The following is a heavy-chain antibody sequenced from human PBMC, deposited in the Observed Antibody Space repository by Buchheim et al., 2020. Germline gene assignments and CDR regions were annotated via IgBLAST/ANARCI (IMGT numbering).Heavy chain of an antibody. CDR3: VRVTAAAGYGMDV. V-gene: IGHV3-74*01. D-gene: IGHD6-25*01. CDR1: GFTFSTYG. CDR2: IGGDGTTT. J-gene: IGHJ6*02. Sequence: EVQLVESGGGLVQPGGSLRLSCAASGFTFSTYGMHWVRQAPGKGLVWVSRIGGDGTTTKYADSVKGRIIISRDNAKNTVYLQMNSLTAEDTAVYYCVRVTAAAGYGMDVWGQGT.